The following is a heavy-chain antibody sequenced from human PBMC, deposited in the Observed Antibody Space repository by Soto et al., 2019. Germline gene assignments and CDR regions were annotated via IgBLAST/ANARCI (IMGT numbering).Heavy chain of an antibody. CDR2: INPSGGST. D-gene: IGHD2-15*01. CDR1: GYTFTSYY. J-gene: IGHJ3*02. Sequence: TSVKVSCTASGYTFTSYYRHWVRQAPGQGLEWMGIINPSGGSTSYAQKFQGRVTMTRDTSTSTVYMELSSLRSEDTAVYYCARDRVVVKLSDAFDIWGQGTMVTVSS. V-gene: IGHV1-46*01. CDR3: ARDRVVVKLSDAFDI.